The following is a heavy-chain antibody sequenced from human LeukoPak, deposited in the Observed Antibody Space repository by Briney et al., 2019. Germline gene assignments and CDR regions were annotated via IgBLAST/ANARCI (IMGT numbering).Heavy chain of an antibody. D-gene: IGHD4/OR15-4a*01. Sequence: GASVKVSCKASGYTFSSYYIHWVRQAPGQGLEWMGTIYPSVDSTTYAQKFQGRVTVTRDTSTSTVYMELSSLRSEDTAVYHCAREDGANNCHYKYFDYWGQGTLVTVSS. CDR3: AREDGANNCHYKYFDY. J-gene: IGHJ4*02. V-gene: IGHV1-46*01. CDR2: IYPSVDST. CDR1: GYTFSSYY.